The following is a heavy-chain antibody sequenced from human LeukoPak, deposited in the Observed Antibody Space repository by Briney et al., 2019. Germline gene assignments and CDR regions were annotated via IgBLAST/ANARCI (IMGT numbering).Heavy chain of an antibody. D-gene: IGHD3-9*01. V-gene: IGHV1-2*02. Sequence: ASVKVSCKASGYTFTSYYMHWVRQAPGQGLEWMGWINPNSGGTNYAQKFQGRVTMTRDTSISTAYMELSRLRSDDTAVYYCARALHYDILTGPWRSDYYMDVWGKGTTVTVSS. CDR3: ARALHYDILTGPWRSDYYMDV. CDR1: GYTFTSYY. J-gene: IGHJ6*03. CDR2: INPNSGGT.